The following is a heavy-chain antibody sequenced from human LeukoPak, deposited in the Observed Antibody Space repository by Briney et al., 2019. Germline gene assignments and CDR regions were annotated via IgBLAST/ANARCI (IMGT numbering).Heavy chain of an antibody. CDR1: GGSISSYY. CDR3: ARQGSSGWSPDY. D-gene: IGHD6-19*01. Sequence: SETLSLTCTVSGGSISSYYWSWIRQPPGKELEWIGYIYYSGSTNYNPSLKSRVTISVDTSKNQFSLKLSSVTAADTAVYYCARQGSSGWSPDYWGQGTLVTVSS. CDR2: IYYSGST. V-gene: IGHV4-59*08. J-gene: IGHJ4*02.